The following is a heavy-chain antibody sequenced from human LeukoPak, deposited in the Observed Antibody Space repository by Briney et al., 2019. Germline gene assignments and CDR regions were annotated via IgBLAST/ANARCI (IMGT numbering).Heavy chain of an antibody. CDR3: ARRIRLWSYYFDY. J-gene: IGHJ4*02. V-gene: IGHV4-34*01. CDR2: INHSGST. D-gene: IGHD5-18*01. Sequence: SETLSLTCAVYGGSFSGYYWSWIRQPPGKGLEWIGEINHSGSTNYNPSLKSRVTISVDTSKNQFSLKLSSVTAADTAVYYCARRIRLWSYYFDYWGQGTLVTVSS. CDR1: GGSFSGYY.